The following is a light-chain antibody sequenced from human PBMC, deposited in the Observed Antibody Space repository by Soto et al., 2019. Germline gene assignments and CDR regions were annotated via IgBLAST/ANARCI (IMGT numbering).Light chain of an antibody. V-gene: IGLV2-14*01. CDR2: DVT. Sequence: QSALTQPASVSGSPGQSITISCTGTSADVGGYKYVSWLQQHPGKVPKLLIYDVTSRPSGVSNRFSGSKSGNTASLIISGLQAEDEADYYCISYTSSDTYVFGTGTKATVL. J-gene: IGLJ1*01. CDR1: SADVGGYKY. CDR3: ISYTSSDTYV.